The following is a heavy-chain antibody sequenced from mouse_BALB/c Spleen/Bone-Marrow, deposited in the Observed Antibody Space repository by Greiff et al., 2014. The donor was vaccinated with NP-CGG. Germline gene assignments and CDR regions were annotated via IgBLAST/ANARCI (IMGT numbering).Heavy chain of an antibody. CDR3: ARHQRYYAMDY. CDR1: GFTFSSYG. CDR2: ISSGGSNT. J-gene: IGHJ4*01. Sequence: DVQLVESGGDLVKPGGSLKLSCAASGFTFSSYGMSWGRQTPDKRLEWVATISSGGSNTYYPDSVKGRFTISRDNAKNTLYLQMSSLKSEDTAMYYCARHQRYYAMDYWGQGTSATVSS. V-gene: IGHV5-6*01.